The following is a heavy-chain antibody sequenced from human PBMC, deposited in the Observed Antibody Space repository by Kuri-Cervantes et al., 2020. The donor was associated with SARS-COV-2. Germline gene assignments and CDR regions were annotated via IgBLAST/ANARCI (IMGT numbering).Heavy chain of an antibody. CDR3: ARDQAFDI. CDR2: INSDGSST. V-gene: IGHV3-74*01. CDR1: GFTFSSYW. Sequence: GESLKISCAASGFTFSSYWMHWVRQAPGKGLVWVSRINSDGSSTSYADSVKGRFTISRDNSNNTLYLQMYSLRPEDTAMYYCARDQAFDIWGQGTKVTVSS. J-gene: IGHJ3*02.